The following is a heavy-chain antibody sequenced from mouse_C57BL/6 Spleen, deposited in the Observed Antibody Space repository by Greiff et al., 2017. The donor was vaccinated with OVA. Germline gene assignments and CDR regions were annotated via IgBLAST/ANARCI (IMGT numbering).Heavy chain of an antibody. CDR1: GYTFTDYN. D-gene: IGHD4-1*01. Sequence: EVQLQQSGPELVKPGASVKIPCKASGYTFTDYNMDWVKQSHGKSLEWIGDINPNTGGTIYNQKFKGKATLTVDKSSSTAYMELRSLTSEDTAVYYCAVNWDERAMDDWGQGTSVTVSS. V-gene: IGHV1-18*01. CDR2: INPNTGGT. CDR3: AVNWDERAMDD. J-gene: IGHJ4*01.